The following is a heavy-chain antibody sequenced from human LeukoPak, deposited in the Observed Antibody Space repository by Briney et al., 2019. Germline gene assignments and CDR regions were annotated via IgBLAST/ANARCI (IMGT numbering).Heavy chain of an antibody. CDR1: GFTFSSYS. Sequence: PGGSLRLSCAASGFTFSSYSMNWVRQAPGKGLEWVSSISSSSSYIYYADSVKGRFTISRDNAKNSLYLQMNSLRAEDTAVYYCARVPSARGHHLHGYSSSWYWFDPWGQGTLVTVSS. J-gene: IGHJ5*02. D-gene: IGHD6-13*01. CDR2: ISSSSSYI. V-gene: IGHV3-21*01. CDR3: ARVPSARGHHLHGYSSSWYWFDP.